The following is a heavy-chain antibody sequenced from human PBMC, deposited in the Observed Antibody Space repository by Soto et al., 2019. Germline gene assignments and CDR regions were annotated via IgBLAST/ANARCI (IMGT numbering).Heavy chain of an antibody. J-gene: IGHJ5*02. CDR1: GFSLSTREVG. CDR2: IYWDDDK. Sequence: QITLKESGPTLVNPTETLTLTCTFSGFSLSTREVGVGWIRQPPGKALEWLALIYWDDDKYYSSSLKTRLTITKDTSKNQVVLTMANMDPLDTATYYCARRPQGAHYRWFDTWGQGTLVTVS. CDR3: ARRPQGAHYRWFDT. D-gene: IGHD1-26*01. V-gene: IGHV2-5*02.